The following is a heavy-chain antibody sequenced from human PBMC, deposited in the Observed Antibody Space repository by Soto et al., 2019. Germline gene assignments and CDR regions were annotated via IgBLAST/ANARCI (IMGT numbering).Heavy chain of an antibody. J-gene: IGHJ6*02. CDR3: ARDEYYDFWSGYGYGMDV. Sequence: PGGSLRLSCAASGFTFSIYSMNWFRQAPGKGLEWVSYISSSSSTIYYADSVKGRFTISRDNAKNSLYLQMNSLRDEDTAVYYCARDEYYDFWSGYGYGMDVWGQGTTVTVSS. CDR1: GFTFSIYS. V-gene: IGHV3-48*02. CDR2: ISSSSSTI. D-gene: IGHD3-3*01.